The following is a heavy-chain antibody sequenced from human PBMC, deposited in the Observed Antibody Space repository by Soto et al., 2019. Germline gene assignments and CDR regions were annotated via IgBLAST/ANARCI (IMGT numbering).Heavy chain of an antibody. CDR2: FYYTGST. J-gene: IGHJ4*01. Sequence: SETLPLTCTVSGGSIGNRDYCWGWIRQPPGKGLEWIGSFYYTGSTFYNPSLQSRVTISGDTSKNQFSLTLSSVTAADTAIYYCAKLRDFWSTYYSWGHGTLVTVSS. D-gene: IGHD3-3*01. CDR1: GGSIGNRDYC. V-gene: IGHV4-39*01. CDR3: AKLRDFWSTYYS.